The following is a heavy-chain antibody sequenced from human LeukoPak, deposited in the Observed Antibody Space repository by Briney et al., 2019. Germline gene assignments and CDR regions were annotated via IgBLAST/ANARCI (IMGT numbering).Heavy chain of an antibody. Sequence: SETLSLTCTVSGGSISSYYWSWIRQPAGKGLEWIGRIYTSGSTNYNPSLKSRVTISVDTSKNQFSLKLSSVTAADTAVYYCARVVKTYYYGSGSYDDSNWFDPWGQGTLVTVSS. D-gene: IGHD3-10*01. CDR3: ARVVKTYYYGSGSYDDSNWFDP. CDR2: IYTSGST. J-gene: IGHJ5*02. CDR1: GGSISSYY. V-gene: IGHV4-4*07.